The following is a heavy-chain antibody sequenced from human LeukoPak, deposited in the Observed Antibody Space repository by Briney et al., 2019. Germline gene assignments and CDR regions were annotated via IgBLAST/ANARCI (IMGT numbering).Heavy chain of an antibody. CDR2: IYSDGST. D-gene: IGHD3-22*01. Sequence: GGSLRLSCAASGFTVSNNYMTWVRQAPGKDLEWVSIIYSDGSTYYPDSVKGRFTISRDNSKNTLYLQMNSLRVEDTAIYYCVRVTDSSGFYPTPSFDYGGQGPLVPVS. J-gene: IGHJ4*02. V-gene: IGHV3-53*01. CDR3: VRVTDSSGFYPTPSFDY. CDR1: GFTVSNNY.